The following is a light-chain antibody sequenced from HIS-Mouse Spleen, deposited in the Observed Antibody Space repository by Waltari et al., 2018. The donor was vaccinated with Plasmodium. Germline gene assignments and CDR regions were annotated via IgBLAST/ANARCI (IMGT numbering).Light chain of an antibody. CDR1: NLDVGCYTY. Sequence: QSALTQPRSVSGSPGQSVPISCPRTNLDVGCYTYVSWYQPNPGKAPNLMIYDVSKRPSGVPDRFSGSKSGNTASLTISGLQAEDEADYYCCSYAGSYTWVFGGGTKLTVL. J-gene: IGLJ2*01. CDR2: DVS. V-gene: IGLV2-11*01. CDR3: CSYAGSYTWV.